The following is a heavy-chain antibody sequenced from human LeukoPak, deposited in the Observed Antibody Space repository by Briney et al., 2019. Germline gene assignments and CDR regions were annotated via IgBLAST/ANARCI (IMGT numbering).Heavy chain of an antibody. Sequence: GGSLRLSCAASGFIFSNYGMNWVRQAPGKGLEWVAAISASGSATFYADSVKGRFTISRDNSKNTLYLQMNSLRAEDTAVYYCAKTPSLRYFDWLLTGYYFDYWGQGTLVTVSS. V-gene: IGHV3-23*01. CDR2: ISASGSAT. CDR3: AKTPSLRYFDWLLTGYYFDY. D-gene: IGHD3-9*01. CDR1: GFIFSNYG. J-gene: IGHJ4*02.